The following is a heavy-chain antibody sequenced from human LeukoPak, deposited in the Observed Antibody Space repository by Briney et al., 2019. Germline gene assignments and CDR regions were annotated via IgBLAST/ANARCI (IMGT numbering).Heavy chain of an antibody. J-gene: IGHJ4*02. CDR1: GFTFSSYA. CDR3: AKLDSYYDSSGYSDY. CDR2: ISGSGDST. D-gene: IGHD3-22*01. V-gene: IGHV3-23*01. Sequence: GGSLRLSCAASGFTFSSYAMSWVRQAPGKGLEWVSAISGSGDSTYYADSVKGRFTISRDNSKNTLYLQMNSLRAEDTAVYYCAKLDSYYDSSGYSDYWGQGTLVTVSS.